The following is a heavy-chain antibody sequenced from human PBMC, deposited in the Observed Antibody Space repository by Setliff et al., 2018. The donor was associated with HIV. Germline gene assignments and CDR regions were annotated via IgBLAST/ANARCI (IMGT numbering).Heavy chain of an antibody. J-gene: IGHJ4*02. V-gene: IGHV1-18*01. Sequence: ASVKVSCKASGYTFTNYAIQWVRQAPGQGLEWLGWISPYNGNTNYAQKFQDRVTMTTDTSTSTAYMELRSLRSDDTAVYYCARDLMAGSDFWGQGTPVTVSS. CDR2: ISPYNGNT. D-gene: IGHD2-8*01. CDR3: ARDLMAGSDF. CDR1: GYTFTNYA.